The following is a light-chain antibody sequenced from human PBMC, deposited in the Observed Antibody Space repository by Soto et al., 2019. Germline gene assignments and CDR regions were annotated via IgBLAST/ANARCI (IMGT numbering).Light chain of an antibody. CDR3: QQRSNWPPVT. CDR2: DAS. J-gene: IGKJ4*01. CDR1: QSVSSY. Sequence: EIVLTQSPATLSLSPGERATLSCRASQSVSSYLAWYQQKPCQAPRLLIYDASNRATGIPARFSGSGSGTDFTLTISSLEPEALAMYYCQQRSNWPPVTCGGGTKVEIK. V-gene: IGKV3-11*01.